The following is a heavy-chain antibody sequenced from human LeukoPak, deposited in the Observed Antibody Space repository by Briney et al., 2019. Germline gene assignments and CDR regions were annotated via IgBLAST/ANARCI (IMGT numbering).Heavy chain of an antibody. CDR1: GYSFSNYW. CDR2: IYPGDSDT. Sequence: GESLKISCKGSGYSFSNYWIGWVRQMPGKGLEWMGIIYPGDSDTRYSPSFQGQVTISADKSISTAYMELSSLRSEDTAVYYCARVRVRGVISQPFDYWGQGTLVTVSS. D-gene: IGHD3-10*01. CDR3: ARVRVRGVISQPFDY. J-gene: IGHJ4*02. V-gene: IGHV5-51*01.